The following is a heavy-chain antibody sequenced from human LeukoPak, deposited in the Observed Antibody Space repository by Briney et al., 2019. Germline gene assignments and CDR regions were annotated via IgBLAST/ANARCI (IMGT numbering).Heavy chain of an antibody. Sequence: GASVKVSCKASRYPFTSYAMHWVRQDPGQRLEWMGWIHVGNGNTEYSQKFQGRVTITRDTPATTTYMELSSLRSEDTAVYYCARVDGSGPNAPNDCWGQGSLVTVSS. D-gene: IGHD3-10*01. CDR3: ARVDGSGPNAPNDC. J-gene: IGHJ4*02. V-gene: IGHV1-3*01. CDR1: RYPFTSYA. CDR2: IHVGNGNT.